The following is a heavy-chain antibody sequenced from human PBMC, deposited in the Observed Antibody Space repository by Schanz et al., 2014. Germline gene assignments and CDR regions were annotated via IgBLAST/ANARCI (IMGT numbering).Heavy chain of an antibody. Sequence: RLSCTASGFTFSDYWMSWVRQAPGKGPEWVANIKHDGSVKDYVDSVEGRFTISRDNAKRSLFHQMNSLRVEDKAGYFCVSQSGTPNYWGQGSLVTGSS. V-gene: IGHV3-7*02. CDR1: GFTFSDYW. CDR2: IKHDGSVK. J-gene: IGHJ4*02. D-gene: IGHD6-25*01. CDR3: VSQSGTPNY.